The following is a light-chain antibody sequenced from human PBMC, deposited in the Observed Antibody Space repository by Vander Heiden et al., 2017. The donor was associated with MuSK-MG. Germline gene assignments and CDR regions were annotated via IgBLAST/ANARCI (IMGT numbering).Light chain of an antibody. J-gene: IGLJ3*02. Sequence: ISCSGSSSNIGSNTVNWYQQLPGTAPKLLIYRNNQRPSGVPDRFSGSKSGTSASLAISGLQSEDEADYYGYSWDANLHGTKVVFGGGTKLTGL. V-gene: IGLV1-44*01. CDR2: RNN. CDR3: YSWDANLHGTKVV. CDR1: SSNIGSNT.